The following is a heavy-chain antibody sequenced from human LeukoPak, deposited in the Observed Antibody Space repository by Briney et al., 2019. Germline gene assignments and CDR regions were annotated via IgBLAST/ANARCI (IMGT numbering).Heavy chain of an antibody. CDR1: GFPFSSYA. CDR2: ISGSGGST. J-gene: IGHJ4*02. V-gene: IGHV3-23*01. Sequence: PGGSLRLSCAASGFPFSSYAMSWVRKPPGKGLEWVSAISGSGGSTYYADSVKGRFTISRDNSKNTLYLQMNSLRAEDTAVYYCAKAHTAMAPFDYWGQGTLVTVSS. CDR3: AKAHTAMAPFDY. D-gene: IGHD5-18*01.